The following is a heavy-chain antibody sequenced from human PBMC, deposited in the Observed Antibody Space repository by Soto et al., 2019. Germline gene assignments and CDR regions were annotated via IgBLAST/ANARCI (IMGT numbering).Heavy chain of an antibody. D-gene: IGHD4-4*01. Sequence: HPGGSLRLSCAASGITFSTYAMSWVRQAPGKGLEWVSAISGSGGSTYYADSVKGRFTISRDNAKTSLYLQMDSLRPEDTATYYCAREGVTNYTDYYFDLWGHGALVTVSS. CDR2: ISGSGGST. V-gene: IGHV3-23*01. J-gene: IGHJ4*01. CDR3: AREGVTNYTDYYFDL. CDR1: GITFSTYA.